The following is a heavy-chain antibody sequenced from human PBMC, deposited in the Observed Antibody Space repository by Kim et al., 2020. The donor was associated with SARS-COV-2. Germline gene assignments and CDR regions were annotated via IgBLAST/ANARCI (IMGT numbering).Heavy chain of an antibody. CDR3: ARRLIYYDSSGYLRAEKANWFDP. D-gene: IGHD3-22*01. J-gene: IGHJ5*02. CDR1: GGSISSSSYY. V-gene: IGHV4-39*01. CDR2: IYYSGST. Sequence: SETLSLTCTVSGGSISSSSYYWGWIRQPPGKGLEWIGSIYYSGSTYYNPSLKSRVTRSVDTSKNQFSLKLSSVTAADTAVYYCARRLIYYDSSGYLRAEKANWFDPWGQGTLVTVSS.